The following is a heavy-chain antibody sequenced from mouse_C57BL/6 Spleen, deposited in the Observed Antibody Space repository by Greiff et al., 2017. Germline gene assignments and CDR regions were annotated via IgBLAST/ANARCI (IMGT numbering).Heavy chain of an antibody. D-gene: IGHD2-10*01. CDR3: ARSYYQSGFAY. CDR2: IWGVGST. Sequence: VKLQESGPGLVAPSQSLSITCTVSGFSLTSYGVDWVRQSPGKGLEWLGVIWGVGSTNYNSALKSRLSISKDNSKSQVFLKMNSLQTDDTAMYYCARSYYQSGFAYWGQGTLVTVSA. CDR1: GFSLTSYG. V-gene: IGHV2-6*01. J-gene: IGHJ3*01.